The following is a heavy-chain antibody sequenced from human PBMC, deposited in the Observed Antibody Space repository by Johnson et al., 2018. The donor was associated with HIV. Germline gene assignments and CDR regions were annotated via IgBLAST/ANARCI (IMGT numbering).Heavy chain of an antibody. Sequence: VQLLESGGGLVQPGGSLRLSCAASGFTLRNYAMDWVRQAPGKGLEWVAVISYDGSNKFYADSVKGRFTISRDNSKNSLYLQMNSLRAEDTAVYYCATASGSPAAFDIWGQGTMVTVSS. CDR3: ATASGSPAAFDI. V-gene: IGHV3-30*14. CDR2: ISYDGSNK. D-gene: IGHD1-26*01. CDR1: GFTLRNYA. J-gene: IGHJ3*02.